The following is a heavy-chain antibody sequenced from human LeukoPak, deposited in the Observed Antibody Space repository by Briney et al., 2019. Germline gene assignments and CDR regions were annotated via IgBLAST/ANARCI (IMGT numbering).Heavy chain of an antibody. Sequence: GGSLRLSCAASGFTVSSNFMSWVRQAPGKGLEWVSVIYSGGSTYYADSVKGRFTISRDNAKNSLYLQMNSLRAEDTAVYYCARERRGYSSSWYNAFDIWGQGTMVTVSS. CDR2: IYSGGST. D-gene: IGHD6-13*01. CDR3: ARERRGYSSSWYNAFDI. V-gene: IGHV3-53*01. J-gene: IGHJ3*02. CDR1: GFTVSSNF.